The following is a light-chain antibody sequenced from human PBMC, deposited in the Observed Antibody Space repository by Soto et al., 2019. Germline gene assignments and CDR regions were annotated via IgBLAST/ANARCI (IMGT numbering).Light chain of an antibody. CDR1: QSVCSRC. CDR2: GAS. CDR3: QHYGTTPRT. Sequence: ETVLTQSPGTLSLSPGERVTLSCRASQSVCSRCLAWYQQKPGQSPRLLTYGASSRATGSPDRFSGSGSGTDFTLTISRLEPEDFAVYYCQHYGTTPRTFGQGTKVGIK. V-gene: IGKV3-20*01. J-gene: IGKJ1*01.